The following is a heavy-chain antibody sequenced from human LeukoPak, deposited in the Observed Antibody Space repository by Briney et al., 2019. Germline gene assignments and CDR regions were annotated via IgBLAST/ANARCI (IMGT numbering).Heavy chain of an antibody. CDR3: ARHYSSSSFEYYYYHGLNV. D-gene: IGHD6-6*01. CDR2: IYYSGTT. CDR1: GGSISSSSYY. J-gene: IGHJ6*02. V-gene: IGHV4-39*01. Sequence: SETLSLTCTVSGGSISSSSYYWGWVRQPPGKGLEWVGRIYYSGTTYYSPSLRSRFTISVDTSKNQFSLSLSSVSAADTAVYYCARHYSSSSFEYYYYHGLNVWGQGTTVTVSS.